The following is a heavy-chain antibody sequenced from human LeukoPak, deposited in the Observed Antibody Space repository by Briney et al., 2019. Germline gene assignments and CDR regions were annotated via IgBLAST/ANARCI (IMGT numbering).Heavy chain of an antibody. Sequence: GESLKISCEASGFNFTNYWLALVRQLPGKGLGWMRILYPDDSDTRHSPSFQDQVTISGEKSVSTAYLQWRSLQASDTAMYYCARFGYSNSLDFYRDVWGRGTLVRVSS. CDR2: LYPDDSDT. J-gene: IGHJ2*01. V-gene: IGHV5-51*01. CDR1: GFNFTNYW. D-gene: IGHD6-6*01. CDR3: ARFGYSNSLDFYRDV.